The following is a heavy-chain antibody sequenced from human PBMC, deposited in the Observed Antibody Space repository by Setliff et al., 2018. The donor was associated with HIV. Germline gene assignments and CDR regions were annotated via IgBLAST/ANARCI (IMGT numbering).Heavy chain of an antibody. Sequence: PGGSLRLSCAASGFTFSDYYTSWIRQAPGKGLEWISYISRGGRTKYYADSVKGRFTISRDNAKNSLYLQMNSLRAEDTTIYYCARVPVMATITYWYFDLWGRGTLVTVSS. D-gene: IGHD5-12*01. CDR1: GFTFSDYY. J-gene: IGHJ2*01. V-gene: IGHV3-11*04. CDR2: ISRGGRTK. CDR3: ARVPVMATITYWYFDL.